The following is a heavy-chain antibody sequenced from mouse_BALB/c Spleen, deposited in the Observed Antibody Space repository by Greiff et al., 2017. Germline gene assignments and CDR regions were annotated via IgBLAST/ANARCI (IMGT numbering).Heavy chain of an antibody. CDR2: IWGGGST. CDR1: GFSLSRYS. D-gene: IGHD1-2*01. J-gene: IGHJ4*01. CDR3: ARNCITTATWAMDY. V-gene: IGHV2-6-4*01. Sequence: VKLMESGPGLVAPSQSLSITCTVSGFSLSRYSVHWVRQPPGKGLEWLGMIWGGGSTDYNSALKSRLSISKDNSKSQVFLKMNSLQTDDTAMYYCARNCITTATWAMDYWGQGTSVTVSS.